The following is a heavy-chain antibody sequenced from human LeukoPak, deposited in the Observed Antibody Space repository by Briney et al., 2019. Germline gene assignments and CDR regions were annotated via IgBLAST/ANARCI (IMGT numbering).Heavy chain of an antibody. D-gene: IGHD2-15*01. J-gene: IGHJ5*02. CDR2: INPNSGGI. V-gene: IGHV1-2*02. CDR1: GYTFTGYY. CDR3: ATAGHCSGGSCSDWFDP. Sequence: GASVKVSCKASGYTFTGYYMHWLRQAPGQGLEWMGWINPNSGGINYARKFQGRVTMPRDTSIGTAYMELSSLRSDDTAVYYWATAGHCSGGSCSDWFDPWGQGSLVTVSS.